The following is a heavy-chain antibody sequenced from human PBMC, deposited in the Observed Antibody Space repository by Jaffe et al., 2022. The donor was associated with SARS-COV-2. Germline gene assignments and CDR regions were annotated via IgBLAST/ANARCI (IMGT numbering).Heavy chain of an antibody. D-gene: IGHD3-3*01. J-gene: IGHJ5*02. V-gene: IGHV3-23*01. CDR2: ISGRGGST. Sequence: EVQLLESGGGLVKPGGSLRLSCAASGFTFSSYAMSWVRQAPGKGLEWVSGISGRGGSTYYADSVKGRFTLSRDNSKNTLYLQMNSLGAEDTAVYYCAKDQYYDFWSSYTPWGQGTLVTVSS. CDR1: GFTFSSYA. CDR3: AKDQYYDFWSSYTP.